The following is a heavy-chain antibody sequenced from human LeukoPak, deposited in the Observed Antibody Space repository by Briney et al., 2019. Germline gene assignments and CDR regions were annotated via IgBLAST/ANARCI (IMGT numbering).Heavy chain of an antibody. CDR1: GFTFSSYA. CDR3: AKVSGTYYYYYGMDV. CDR2: ISGGGGST. Sequence: GGSLRLSYAASGFTFSSYAMSWVRQAPGKGLEWVAAISGGGGSTYNADSVRGRFTISRDNSKNTVYLQMNSLRADDTAVYYCAKVSGTYYYYYGMDVWGQGTTVTVSS. J-gene: IGHJ6*02. D-gene: IGHD1-1*01. V-gene: IGHV3-23*01.